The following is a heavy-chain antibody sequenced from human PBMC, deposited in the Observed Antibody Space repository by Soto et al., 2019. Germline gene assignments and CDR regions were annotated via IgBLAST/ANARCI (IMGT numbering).Heavy chain of an antibody. CDR3: ARHGIRYYYDSSGYYYGMDV. Sequence: GESLKISCKGSGYSFTSYWIGWVRQMSGKGLEWMGIIYPGDSDTRYSPSFQGQVTISADKSISTAYLQWSSLKASDTAMYYCARHGIRYYYDSSGYYYGMDVWGQGTTVTVSS. J-gene: IGHJ6*02. V-gene: IGHV5-51*01. D-gene: IGHD3-22*01. CDR1: GYSFTSYW. CDR2: IYPGDSDT.